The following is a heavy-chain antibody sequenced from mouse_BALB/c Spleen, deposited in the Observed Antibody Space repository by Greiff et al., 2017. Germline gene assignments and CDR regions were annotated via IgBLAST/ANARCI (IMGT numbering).Heavy chain of an antibody. CDR2: INSNGGST. CDR3: ARDEGSFITTATTYYFDY. CDR1: GFTFSSYG. J-gene: IGHJ2*01. Sequence: EVKLQESGGGLVQPGGSLKLSCAASGFTFSSYGMSWVRQTPDKRLELVATINSNGGSTYYPDSVKGRFTISRDNAKNTLYLQMSSLKSEDTAMYYCARDEGSFITTATTYYFDYWGQGTTLTVSS. V-gene: IGHV5-6-3*01. D-gene: IGHD1-2*01.